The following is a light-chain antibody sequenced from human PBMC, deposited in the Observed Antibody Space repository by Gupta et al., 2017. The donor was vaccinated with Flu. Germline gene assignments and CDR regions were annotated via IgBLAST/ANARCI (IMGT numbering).Light chain of an antibody. J-gene: IGKJ2*01. Sequence: EIVVTQSPGTLSLSPGERATLASRASQSVSSSYLAWYQEKPGRAPRVLIYGTSSRATGIPDRFSGSGSGTXITLIIXRLEPEDFAVYYCEQYGSSADTFGXGTKLEIK. CDR1: QSVSSSY. V-gene: IGKV3-20*01. CDR2: GTS. CDR3: EQYGSSADT.